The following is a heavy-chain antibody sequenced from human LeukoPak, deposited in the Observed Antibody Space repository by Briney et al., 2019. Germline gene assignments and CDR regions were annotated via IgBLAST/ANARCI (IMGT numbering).Heavy chain of an antibody. CDR2: ISWNSGSI. Sequence: GGSLRLSCAASGFTFDDYAMHWVRQAPGKGLEWVSGISWNSGSIGYADSVKGRFTISRDNAKNSLYLQMNSLRAEDMALYYCAKSVGDNWNYEGYFDYWGQGTLVTVSS. J-gene: IGHJ4*02. CDR3: AKSVGDNWNYEGYFDY. V-gene: IGHV3-9*03. D-gene: IGHD1-7*01. CDR1: GFTFDDYA.